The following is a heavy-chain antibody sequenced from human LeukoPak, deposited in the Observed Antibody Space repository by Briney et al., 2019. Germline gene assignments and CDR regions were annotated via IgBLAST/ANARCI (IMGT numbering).Heavy chain of an antibody. D-gene: IGHD1-26*01. V-gene: IGHV3-30*18. CDR3: AKYPGGFTGIVNYYHMDV. J-gene: IGHJ6*03. CDR2: ISYDGSNK. CDR1: GFTFSNYG. Sequence: GGSLRLSCAASGFTFSNYGMHWVRQAPGKGLEWVAVISYDGSNKYYADSVKGRFTISRDNSKNALFLQMNSLRAEDTALYYCAKYPGGFTGIVNYYHMDVWGKGTTVTVSS.